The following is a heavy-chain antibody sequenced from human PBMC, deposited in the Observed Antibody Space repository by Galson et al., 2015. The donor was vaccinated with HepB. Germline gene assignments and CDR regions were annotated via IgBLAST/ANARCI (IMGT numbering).Heavy chain of an antibody. V-gene: IGHV1-69*13. J-gene: IGHJ4*02. CDR2: IIPIFGTA. CDR3: ARGGIASDWSNPDH. Sequence: SVKVSCKASGGTFSSYAISWVRQAPGQGLEWMGGIIPIFGTANYAQRFQGRVTITADESTSTAYMELSSLRSEDTAVYCCARGGIASDWSNPDHWGQGTLVTVAS. CDR1: GGTFSSYA. D-gene: IGHD6-19*01.